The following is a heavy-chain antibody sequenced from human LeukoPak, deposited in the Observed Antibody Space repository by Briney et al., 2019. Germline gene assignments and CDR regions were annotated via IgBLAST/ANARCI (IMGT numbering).Heavy chain of an antibody. CDR1: GYTFINYG. J-gene: IGHJ4*02. CDR2: ISDCTGNT. V-gene: IGHV1-18*01. CDR3: ARVDFLNYDFWSGYYDYFDY. Sequence: ASVKVSCKASGYTFINYGISWVRQAPGQGLEWMGWISDCTGNTNYAQKVQGRVTLTTDTSTSTAYMELRSLRSDDTAVYYCARVDFLNYDFWSGYYDYFDYWGQGTLVTVSS. D-gene: IGHD3-3*01.